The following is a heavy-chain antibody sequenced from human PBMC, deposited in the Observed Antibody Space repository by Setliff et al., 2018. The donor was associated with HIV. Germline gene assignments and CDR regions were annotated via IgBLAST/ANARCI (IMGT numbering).Heavy chain of an antibody. Sequence: PGGSLRLSCAVSGLNFNNAWMSWVRQAPGKGLEWVGRIKRKSDGGTADYAAPVKDRFTISRDDSKTTLYLQMNSLRTEDTGFYFCTREIRDGYPRSSNWGQGTLVTVSS. D-gene: IGHD3-10*01. CDR3: TREIRDGYPRSSN. V-gene: IGHV3-15*01. CDR2: IKRKSDGGTA. CDR1: GLNFNNAW. J-gene: IGHJ4*02.